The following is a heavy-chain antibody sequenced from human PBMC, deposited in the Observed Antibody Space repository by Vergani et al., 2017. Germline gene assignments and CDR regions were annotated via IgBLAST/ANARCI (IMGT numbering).Heavy chain of an antibody. J-gene: IGHJ4*02. D-gene: IGHD1-26*01. V-gene: IGHV3-23*01. Sequence: EVQLLESGGSLKQPGGSVRLSCAASGSTFSTYAMHWVRQAPGKGLEWVSALTGGGGSTYYADSFKGRFIISRDNSRVTLYLQMNSLRHEDTATYYCVKDAGSYENFFDSWGQGTLVTVSS. CDR2: LTGGGGST. CDR3: VKDAGSYENFFDS. CDR1: GSTFSTYA.